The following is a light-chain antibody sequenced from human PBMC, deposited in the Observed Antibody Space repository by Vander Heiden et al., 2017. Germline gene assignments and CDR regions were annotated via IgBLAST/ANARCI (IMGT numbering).Light chain of an antibody. CDR3: QQRSNWPRT. CDR2: DAS. J-gene: IGKJ1*01. Sequence: EIVLTQSPATLSLSRGERDTLSFMSSPSVSSYLAWYQQKPGQAPRLLIYDASTRASGIPASFSGSGSGTDFTLTISSLEPEDFAVYYCQQRSNWPRTFGQGTKVEIK. V-gene: IGKV3-11*01. CDR1: PSVSSY.